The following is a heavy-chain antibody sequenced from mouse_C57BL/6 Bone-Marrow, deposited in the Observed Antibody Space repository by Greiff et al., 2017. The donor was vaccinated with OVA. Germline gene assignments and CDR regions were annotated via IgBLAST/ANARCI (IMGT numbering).Heavy chain of an antibody. CDR2: INPNNGGN. CDR3: ARWVTTVVPYYFDY. Sequence: VQLQPSGPELVKPGASVKMSCKASGYTFTDYYMHWVKQSHGKSLEWIGYINPNNGGNSSNQKLTGKAQLTVNKSSSTAYMELRILTSEESAVYYCARWVTTVVPYYFDYWGQGTTLTVSS. CDR1: GYTFTDYY. J-gene: IGHJ2*01. V-gene: IGHV1-22*01. D-gene: IGHD1-1*01.